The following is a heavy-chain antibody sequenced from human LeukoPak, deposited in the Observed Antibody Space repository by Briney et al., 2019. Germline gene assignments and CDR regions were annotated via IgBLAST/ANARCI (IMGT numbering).Heavy chain of an antibody. CDR3: ARSPYCTGGVCYNRYYFDY. CDR2: MNPNSGNT. Sequence: ASVKASCKASGYTFTSYDINWVRQATGQGLEWMGWMNPNSGNTGYAQKFQGRVTMTRNTSISTAYMELSSLRSEDTAVYYCARSPYCTGGVCYNRYYFDYWGQGTLVTVSS. V-gene: IGHV1-8*01. CDR1: GYTFTSYD. D-gene: IGHD2-8*02. J-gene: IGHJ4*02.